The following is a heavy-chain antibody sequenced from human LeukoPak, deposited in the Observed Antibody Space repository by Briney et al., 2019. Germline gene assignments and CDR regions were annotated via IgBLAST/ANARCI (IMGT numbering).Heavy chain of an antibody. CDR3: AKPNRYGDYSFFGV. D-gene: IGHD4-17*01. CDR2: IIPIFGTA. CDR1: RGTFSSYA. Sequence: SVKVSCKASRGTFSSYAISWVRQAPGQGLEWMGGIIPIFGTANYAQKFQGRVTITADESTSTAYMELSSLRSEDTAVYYCAKPNRYGDYSFFGVWGQGTLVTVSS. V-gene: IGHV1-69*13. J-gene: IGHJ4*02.